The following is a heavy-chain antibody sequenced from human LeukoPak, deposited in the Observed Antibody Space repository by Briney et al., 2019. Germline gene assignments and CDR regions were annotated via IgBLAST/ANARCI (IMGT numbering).Heavy chain of an antibody. J-gene: IGHJ4*02. Sequence: PSETLSLTCTVSGGSISSSSYYWGWIRQPPGKGLEWIGSIYYSGSTYYNPSLKSRVTISVDTSKNQFSLKLSSVTAADTAVYYCARRGFTYYYDNSGYYYGYYFDYWGQGTLVTVSS. D-gene: IGHD3-22*01. CDR3: ARRGFTYYYDNSGYYYGYYFDY. CDR2: IYYSGST. CDR1: GGSISSSSYY. V-gene: IGHV4-39*01.